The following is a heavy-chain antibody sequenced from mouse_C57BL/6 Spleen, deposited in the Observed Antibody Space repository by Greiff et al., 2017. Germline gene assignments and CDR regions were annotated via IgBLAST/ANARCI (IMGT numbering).Heavy chain of an antibody. CDR1: GYSITSGYY. CDR3: ARETTPLAFDV. D-gene: IGHD5-5*01. J-gene: IGHJ1*03. Sequence: EVHLVESGPGLVKPSQSLSLTCSVTGYSITSGYYWNWIRQFPGNKLEWMGYISYDGRNNYNPSLTNRISITRDTSKNQFFLKLNSVTTEDTATYYCARETTPLAFDVWGTGTTVTVSS. CDR2: ISYDGRN. V-gene: IGHV3-6*01.